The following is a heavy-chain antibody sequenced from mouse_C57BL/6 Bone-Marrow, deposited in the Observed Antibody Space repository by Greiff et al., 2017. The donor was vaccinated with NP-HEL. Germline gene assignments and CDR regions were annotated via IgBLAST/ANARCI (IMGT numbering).Heavy chain of an antibody. CDR3: ASRPTTVVATGDY. CDR2: IYPGDGDT. V-gene: IGHV1-80*01. CDR1: GYAFSSYW. D-gene: IGHD1-1*01. Sequence: VQLQQSGAELVKPGASVKISCKASGYAFSSYWMNWVKQRPGKGLEWIGQIYPGDGDTNYNGKFKGKATLTADKSSSTAYMQLSSLTSEDSAVYFWASRPTTVVATGDYWGQGTTLTVSS. J-gene: IGHJ2*01.